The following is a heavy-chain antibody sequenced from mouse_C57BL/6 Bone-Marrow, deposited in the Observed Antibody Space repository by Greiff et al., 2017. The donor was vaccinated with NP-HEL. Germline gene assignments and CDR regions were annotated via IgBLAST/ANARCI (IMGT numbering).Heavy chain of an antibody. CDR2: IWSGGST. V-gene: IGHV2-2*01. CDR3: ATRWLLRGGAMDY. Sequence: QVQLQQSGPGLVQPSQSLSITCTVSGFSLTSYGVHWVRQSPGKGLEWLGVIWSGGSTDYNAAFISSLSISKDNSKSQVFFKMNMLQADDTAIYYCATRWLLRGGAMDYWGQGTSVTVSS. J-gene: IGHJ4*01. CDR1: GFSLTSYG. D-gene: IGHD2-3*01.